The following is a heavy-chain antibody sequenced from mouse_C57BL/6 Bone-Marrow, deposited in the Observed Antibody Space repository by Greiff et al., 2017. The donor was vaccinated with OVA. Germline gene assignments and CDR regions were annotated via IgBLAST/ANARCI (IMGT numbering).Heavy chain of an antibody. CDR3: ARRGNYGSSYYAWFAY. Sequence: EVMLVESGGGLVKPGGSLKLSCAASGFTFSDYGMHWVRQAPEKGLEWVAYISSGSSTIYYADTVKGRFTISRDNAKNTLFLQMTSLRSEDTAMYYCARRGNYGSSYYAWFAYWGQGTLVTVSA. J-gene: IGHJ3*01. CDR1: GFTFSDYG. V-gene: IGHV5-17*01. D-gene: IGHD1-1*01. CDR2: ISSGSSTI.